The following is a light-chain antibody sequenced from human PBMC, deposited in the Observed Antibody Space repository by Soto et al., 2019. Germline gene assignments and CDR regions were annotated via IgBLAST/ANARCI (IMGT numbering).Light chain of an antibody. J-gene: IGKJ5*01. Sequence: EIVLTPSPATLSFSPGERAPLSCRASQYITIYLAWYQQKPGQAPRLLIYDASNRATGIPARFSGSGSGTDFTLTISSLEPDDFAVYYCQQRADWPITFGQGTRLEIK. CDR2: DAS. CDR3: QQRADWPIT. CDR1: QYITIY. V-gene: IGKV3-11*01.